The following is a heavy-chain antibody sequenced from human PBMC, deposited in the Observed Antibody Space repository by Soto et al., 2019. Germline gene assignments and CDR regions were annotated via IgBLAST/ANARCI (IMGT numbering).Heavy chain of an antibody. CDR3: ASNRDWGSRIYYYYGMDV. D-gene: IGHD7-27*01. J-gene: IGHJ6*02. Sequence: ASVKVSCKASGYTFTSYYMHWVRQAPGQGLEWMGIINPSGGSTSYAQKFQGRVTMTRDTSTSTVYMELSSLRSEDTAVYYCASNRDWGSRIYYYYGMDVWGQGTTVTVYS. V-gene: IGHV1-46*01. CDR1: GYTFTSYY. CDR2: INPSGGST.